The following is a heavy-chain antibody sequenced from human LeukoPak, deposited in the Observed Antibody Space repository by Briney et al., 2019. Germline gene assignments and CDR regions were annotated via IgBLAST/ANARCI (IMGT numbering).Heavy chain of an antibody. CDR3: ARDQEGFDY. CDR1: GYTFTSYY. J-gene: IGHJ4*02. V-gene: IGHV1-46*01. Sequence: ASVKVSCKASGYTFTSYYMHWVRQAPGQGLEWMGMIYPRDGSTSYAQKFQGRVTVSRDTSTSTVHMELSGLRSEDTAVYYCARDQEGFDYWGQGTLVTVSS. CDR2: IYPRDGST.